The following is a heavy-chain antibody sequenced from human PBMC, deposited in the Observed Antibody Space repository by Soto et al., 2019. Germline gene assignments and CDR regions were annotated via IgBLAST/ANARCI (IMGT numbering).Heavy chain of an antibody. Sequence: PWGSLRLSCVGSGFTFITYSISFCRHAPLKWLAWVSSISSRSDTYYAAAAKGRLTISRDNARNSVSRQTSSLISEDKTVHYCARGYTARRLDYGLDVWGQGTTFTVSS. CDR1: GFTFITYS. J-gene: IGHJ6*02. CDR2: ISSRSDT. CDR3: ARGYTARRLDYGLDV. V-gene: IGHV3-21*01. D-gene: IGHD5-12*01.